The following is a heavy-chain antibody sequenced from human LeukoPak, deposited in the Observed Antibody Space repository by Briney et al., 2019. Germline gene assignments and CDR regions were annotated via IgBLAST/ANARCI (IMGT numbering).Heavy chain of an antibody. Sequence: ASVQVSCKASGYTFGIYGISWVRQAPGKGLEWMAWISPYDGDTNYAQKFEGRVTMTTETSTNTAYMELRSLRSDDTAIYYCARDYCTRGGDCYKEDLFDPWGQGTLVTVSA. V-gene: IGHV1-18*01. CDR2: ISPYDGDT. J-gene: IGHJ5*02. D-gene: IGHD2-21*02. CDR1: GYTFGIYG. CDR3: ARDYCTRGGDCYKEDLFDP.